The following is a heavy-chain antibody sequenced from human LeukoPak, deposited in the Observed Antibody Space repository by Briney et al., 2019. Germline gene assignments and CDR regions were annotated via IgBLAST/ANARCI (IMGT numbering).Heavy chain of an antibody. CDR2: INHSGST. Sequence: SETLSLTCAVYGGSFRGYYWSWIRQPPGKGLEWIGEINHSGSTNYNPSLKSRVTISVDTSKNQFSLKLSFVTAADTAVYYCARLNWGSEWYVDLSGRRTLVTVSS. CDR3: ARLNWGSEWYVDL. J-gene: IGHJ2*01. D-gene: IGHD7-27*01. V-gene: IGHV4-34*01. CDR1: GGSFRGYY.